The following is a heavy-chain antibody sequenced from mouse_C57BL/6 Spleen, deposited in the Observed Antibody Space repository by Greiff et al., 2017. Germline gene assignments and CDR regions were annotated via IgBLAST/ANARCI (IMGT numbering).Heavy chain of an antibody. CDR2: INPNYGTT. CDR3: ARSGEFTTVVAPYAMDY. V-gene: IGHV1-39*01. J-gene: IGHJ4*01. CDR1: GYSFTDYN. Sequence: VQLQQSGPELVKPGASVKISCKASGYSFTDYNMNWVKQSNGKSLEWIGVINPNYGTTSYNQKFKGKATLTVDQSSSTAYMQLNSLTSEDSAVYYCARSGEFTTVVAPYAMDYWGQGTSVTVSS. D-gene: IGHD1-1*01.